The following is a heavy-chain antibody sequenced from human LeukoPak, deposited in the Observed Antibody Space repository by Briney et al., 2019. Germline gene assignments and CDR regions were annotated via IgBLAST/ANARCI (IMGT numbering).Heavy chain of an antibody. D-gene: IGHD5-18*01. Sequence: GGSLRLSCAASGFTFSSYAMSWVRQAPGKGLEWVSAISGSGGSTYYADSVKGRFTISRDNSKNTLYLQMNSLRAEDTAVYYCARDFGWIQLWLGSWGQGTLVTVSS. CDR2: ISGSGGST. J-gene: IGHJ5*02. CDR1: GFTFSSYA. V-gene: IGHV3-23*01. CDR3: ARDFGWIQLWLGS.